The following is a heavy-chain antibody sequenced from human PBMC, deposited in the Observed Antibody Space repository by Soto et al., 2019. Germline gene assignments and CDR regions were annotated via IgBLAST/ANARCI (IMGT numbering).Heavy chain of an antibody. CDR1: GGSISSGGYY. J-gene: IGHJ4*02. Sequence: QVQLQESGPGLVKPSQTLSLTCTVSGGSISSGGYYWSWIRQHPGKGLEWIGYIYYGGSAYYNPSLKSRVTLSVDTSKNQFSLKLNSVTAADTAVYYCARGGVDYGDYFDYWGQGTLVTVSS. CDR3: ARGGVDYGDYFDY. D-gene: IGHD4-17*01. CDR2: IYYGGSA. V-gene: IGHV4-31*03.